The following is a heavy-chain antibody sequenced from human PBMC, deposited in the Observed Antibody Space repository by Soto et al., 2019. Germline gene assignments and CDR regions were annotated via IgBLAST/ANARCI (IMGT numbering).Heavy chain of an antibody. D-gene: IGHD3-22*01. J-gene: IGHJ4*02. CDR2: INPKSGGT. Sequence: ASVKVSCKTSGYTFSAYYMHWVRQAPGQGLEWMGWINPKSGGTLYAQKFQGRVTMTRDTSISTAYMELSRLRSDGTAVYYCARGGTFAYDTSGYSVYWGQGTLVTVSS. CDR3: ARGGTFAYDTSGYSVY. V-gene: IGHV1-2*02. CDR1: GYTFSAYY.